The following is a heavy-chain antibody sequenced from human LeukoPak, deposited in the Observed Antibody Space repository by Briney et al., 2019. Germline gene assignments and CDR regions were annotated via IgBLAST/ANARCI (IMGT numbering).Heavy chain of an antibody. CDR3: ARRIRFGELLPLSYYYYYYMDV. CDR2: INHSGST. Sequence: KTSETLSLTCAVYGGSFSGYYWSWIRQPPGKGLEWIGEINHSGSTNYNPSLKSRVTISVDTSKNQFSLKLSSVTAADTAVYYCARRIRFGELLPLSYYYYYYMDVWGKGTTVTISS. V-gene: IGHV4-34*01. J-gene: IGHJ6*03. CDR1: GGSFSGYY. D-gene: IGHD3-10*01.